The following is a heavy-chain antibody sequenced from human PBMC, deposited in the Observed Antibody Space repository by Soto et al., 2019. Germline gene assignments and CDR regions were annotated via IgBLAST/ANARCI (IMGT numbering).Heavy chain of an antibody. J-gene: IGHJ6*02. D-gene: IGHD5-18*01. CDR3: AASLRGYSYDLGGVLGYYGMDV. V-gene: IGHV1-58*01. CDR1: GFSFTSYA. Sequence: SVKVACKGSGFSFTSYAVQWVRQASGQRLEWIGWIVVGSGNTNYAQKFQERVTITRDMSTSTAYMELSSLRSEDTAVYYCAASLRGYSYDLGGVLGYYGMDVWGQGTTVTVS. CDR2: IVVGSGNT.